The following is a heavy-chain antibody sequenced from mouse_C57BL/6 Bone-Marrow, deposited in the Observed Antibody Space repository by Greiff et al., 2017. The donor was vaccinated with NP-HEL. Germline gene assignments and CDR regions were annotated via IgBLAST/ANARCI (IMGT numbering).Heavy chain of an antibody. J-gene: IGHJ1*03. CDR2: IDPSDSET. V-gene: IGHV1-52*01. Sequence: VQLQQPGAELVRPGSSVKLSCKASGCTFTSYWMHWVKQRPIQGLEWIGNIDPSDSETHYNQKFKDKATLTVDKSSSTAYMQLSSLTSEDSAVYYCARSDYYGSSYGYFDVWGTGTTVTVSS. CDR1: GCTFTSYW. D-gene: IGHD1-1*01. CDR3: ARSDYYGSSYGYFDV.